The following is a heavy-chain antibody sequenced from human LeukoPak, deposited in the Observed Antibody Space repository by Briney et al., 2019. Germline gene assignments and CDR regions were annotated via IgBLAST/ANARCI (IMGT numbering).Heavy chain of an antibody. CDR2: ISSSSSTI. CDR1: GFTFSSYA. D-gene: IGHD5-18*01. J-gene: IGHJ4*02. CDR3: ARDSDAGYSYGYRLPNPPDY. V-gene: IGHV3-48*01. Sequence: AGGSLRLSCAASGFTFSSYAMSWVRQAPGKGLEWVSYISSSSSTIYYADSVKGRFTISRDNAKNSLYLQMNSLRAEDTAVYYCARDSDAGYSYGYRLPNPPDYWGQGTLVTVSS.